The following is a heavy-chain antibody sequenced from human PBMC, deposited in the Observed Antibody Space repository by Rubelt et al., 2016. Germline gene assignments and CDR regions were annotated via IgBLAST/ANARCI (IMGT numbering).Heavy chain of an antibody. CDR3: ARGRRYRMGSSGWYP. Sequence: VWIRQPPGKGLEWIGSIYYTGSTYYNPSLKSRVTISADTSKNQFSLKLSSVTAADTAVYYCARGRRYRMGSSGWYPWGQGTLVTVSS. CDR2: IYYTGST. D-gene: IGHD6-19*01. V-gene: IGHV4-39*07. J-gene: IGHJ5*02.